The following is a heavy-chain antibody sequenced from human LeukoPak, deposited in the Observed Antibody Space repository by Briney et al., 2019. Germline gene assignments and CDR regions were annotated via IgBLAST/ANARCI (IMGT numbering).Heavy chain of an antibody. CDR1: GFTFSSYS. J-gene: IGHJ4*02. D-gene: IGHD3-10*01. V-gene: IGHV3-48*01. CDR2: ISSSSSTI. Sequence: GGSLRLSCAASGFTFSSYSMNWVRQAPGKGLEWVSYISSSSSTIYYADSVKGRFTISRDNAKNSLYLQMNSLRGEDTAVYYCARDSVTYYYGSGSYFYFDYWGQGTLVTVSS. CDR3: ARDSVTYYYGSGSYFYFDY.